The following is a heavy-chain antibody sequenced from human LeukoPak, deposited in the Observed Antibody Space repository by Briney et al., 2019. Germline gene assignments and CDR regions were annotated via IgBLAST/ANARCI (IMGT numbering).Heavy chain of an antibody. Sequence: AGGSLRLXCAASGFTFDDYGMSWVRHAPGKGLEWVSGINWNGGSTGYADSVKGRFTISRDNAKNSLYLQMNSLRAEDTALYYCAILAAAAPPPNYYMDVWGKGTTVTVSS. CDR3: AILAAAAPPPNYYMDV. V-gene: IGHV3-20*04. J-gene: IGHJ6*03. D-gene: IGHD6-13*01. CDR1: GFTFDDYG. CDR2: INWNGGST.